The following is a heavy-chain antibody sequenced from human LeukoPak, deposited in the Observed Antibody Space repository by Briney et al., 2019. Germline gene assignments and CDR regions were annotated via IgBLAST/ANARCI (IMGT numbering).Heavy chain of an antibody. D-gene: IGHD3-10*01. J-gene: IGHJ5*02. V-gene: IGHV3-9*01. CDR3: AREVRGVIPWFDP. CDR2: ISWNSGSI. Sequence: GRSLRLSCAASGFTFDDYAMHWVRQAPGKGLEWVSGISWNSGSIGYADSVKGRFTISRDNAKNSLYLQMNSLRAEDTAVYYCAREVRGVIPWFDPWGQGTLVTVSS. CDR1: GFTFDDYA.